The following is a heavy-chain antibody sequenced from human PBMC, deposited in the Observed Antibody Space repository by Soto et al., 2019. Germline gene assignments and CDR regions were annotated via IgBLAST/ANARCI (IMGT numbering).Heavy chain of an antibody. D-gene: IGHD3-9*01. CDR1: GFTFSSYG. CDR2: ISYDGSNK. V-gene: IGHV3-30*18. CDR3: AKEIYLDWFLTQYYYYGMDV. J-gene: IGHJ6*02. Sequence: GGSLRLSCAASGFTFSSYGMHWVRQAPGKGLEWVAVISYDGSNKYYADSVKGRFTISRDNSKNTLYLQMNSLRAEDTAVYYCAKEIYLDWFLTQYYYYGMDVWGQGTTVTVYS.